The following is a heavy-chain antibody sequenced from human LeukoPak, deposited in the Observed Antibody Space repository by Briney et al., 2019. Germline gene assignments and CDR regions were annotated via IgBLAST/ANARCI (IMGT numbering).Heavy chain of an antibody. CDR2: INHSGST. J-gene: IGHJ4*02. Sequence: PSETLSLTCAVYGGSFSGYYWSWIRQPPGKGLEWIGEINHSGSTNYNPSLKSRVTISVDTSKNQFSLKLSSVTAADTAVYYCARGRTDRWVGEFRNYFDYWGQGTLVTVSS. D-gene: IGHD3-10*01. CDR3: ARGRTDRWVGEFRNYFDY. V-gene: IGHV4-34*01. CDR1: GGSFSGYY.